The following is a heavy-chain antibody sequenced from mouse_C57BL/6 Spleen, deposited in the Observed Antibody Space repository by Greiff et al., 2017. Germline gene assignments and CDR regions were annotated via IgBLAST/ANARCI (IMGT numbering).Heavy chain of an antibody. J-gene: IGHJ4*01. V-gene: IGHV5-16*01. D-gene: IGHD2-4*01. CDR2: IKYDGSST. CDR3: AREGYEYGDYAMDY. CDR1: GFTFSDYY. Sequence: EVKLMESEGGLVQPGRSMKLSCTASGFTFSDYYMAWVRQVPEKGLEWVANIKYDGSSTYYMDSLKSRFIISRDNAKNILYLQMSSLKSEDTATYYCAREGYEYGDYAMDYWGQGTSVTVSS.